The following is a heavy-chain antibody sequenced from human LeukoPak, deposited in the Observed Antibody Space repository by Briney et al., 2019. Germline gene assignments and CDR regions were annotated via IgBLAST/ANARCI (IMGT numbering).Heavy chain of an antibody. V-gene: IGHV1-3*03. Sequence: ASVKVSCKASGYTFTNYAIHWVRQAPGHRLEWMGWITADDGDTKYSEDLQDRVTLTTDTSASTAYMELSSLTSEDMAVYYCAKEGLKVGVPRNYFDYWGQGTLVTVSS. CDR1: GYTFTNYA. CDR3: AKEGLKVGVPRNYFDY. CDR2: ITADDGDT. J-gene: IGHJ4*02. D-gene: IGHD1-26*01.